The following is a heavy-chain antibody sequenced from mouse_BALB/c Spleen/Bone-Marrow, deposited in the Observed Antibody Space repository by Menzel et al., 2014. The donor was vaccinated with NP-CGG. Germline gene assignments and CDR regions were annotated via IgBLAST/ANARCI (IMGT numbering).Heavy chain of an antibody. CDR3: TREGDSPFAY. Sequence: QVQLQQPGAELVKPGASVKLSCKASGYTFTSYYMYWVKQRPGQGLEWIGEINPSNGGTNFNEKFKSKATLTVDKSSSTAYMQLGSLTSEDSAVYYCTREGDSPFAYWGQGTLVTASA. CDR1: GYTFTSYY. CDR2: INPSNGGT. V-gene: IGHV1S81*02. D-gene: IGHD2-13*01. J-gene: IGHJ3*01.